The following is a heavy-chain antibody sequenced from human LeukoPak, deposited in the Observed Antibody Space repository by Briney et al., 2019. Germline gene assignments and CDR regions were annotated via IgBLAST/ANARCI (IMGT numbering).Heavy chain of an antibody. V-gene: IGHV1-2*02. CDR1: GYTFTGYY. D-gene: IGHD3-10*01. Sequence: ASVKVSCKASGYTFTGYYMHWVRQAPGQGLEWMGWINPNSGGTNYAQKFQGRVTMTRDTSISTAYMELSRLRSDDTAVYYCARDEVLVWFGDLDYWGQGTLVTVSS. J-gene: IGHJ4*02. CDR2: INPNSGGT. CDR3: ARDEVLVWFGDLDY.